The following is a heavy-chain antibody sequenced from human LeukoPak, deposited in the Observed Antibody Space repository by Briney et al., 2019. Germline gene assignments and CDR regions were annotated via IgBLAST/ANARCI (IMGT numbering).Heavy chain of an antibody. D-gene: IGHD3-10*01. CDR3: AKMDDGSGSYCLDY. J-gene: IGHJ4*02. CDR2: ISGSGGST. Sequence: PGGSLRLSCAASGFTFSSYAMSWVRQAPGKGLEWVSAISGSGGSTYYADSVKGRFTISRDNSKNTLYLQMNSLRAEDTAVYYCAKMDDGSGSYCLDYWGQGTLVTVSS. V-gene: IGHV3-23*01. CDR1: GFTFSSYA.